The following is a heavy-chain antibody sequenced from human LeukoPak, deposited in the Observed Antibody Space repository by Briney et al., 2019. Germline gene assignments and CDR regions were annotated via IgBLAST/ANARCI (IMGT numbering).Heavy chain of an antibody. CDR2: ISDRSTRT. V-gene: IGHV3-23*01. CDR1: GFTFSSYA. D-gene: IGHD3-10*01. Sequence: GGSLRLSCAASGFTFSSYAMIWVRQAPGKGLEWVSLISDRSTRTYYPDSVKGRFTISRDNSKNTVYLQMNSLRAEDTAVYYCAKGVSGYGSGRPFDYWGQGTLVSFSS. CDR3: AKGVSGYGSGRPFDY. J-gene: IGHJ4*02.